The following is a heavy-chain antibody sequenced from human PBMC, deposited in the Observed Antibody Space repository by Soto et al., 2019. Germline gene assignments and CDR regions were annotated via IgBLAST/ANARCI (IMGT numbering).Heavy chain of an antibody. CDR3: ARERTPRSGFDD. D-gene: IGHD1-26*01. J-gene: IGHJ4*02. CDR2: SYYTGAT. CDR1: VGSMTGYY. V-gene: IGHV4-59*01. Sequence: XETLSLPFTVSVGSMTGYYWSWIRQSPGEGLEWIGFSYYTGATNYNPSLKSRVTISVGTSKNQVSLTLSSATAADTAVYYCARERTPRSGFDDWGQGTQVTVPS.